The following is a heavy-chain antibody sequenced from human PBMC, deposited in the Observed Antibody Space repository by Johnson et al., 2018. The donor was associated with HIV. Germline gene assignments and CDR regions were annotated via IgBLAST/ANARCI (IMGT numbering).Heavy chain of an antibody. V-gene: IGHV3-30*02. J-gene: IGHJ3*02. Sequence: QVQLVESGGGLVQPGGSLRLSCAAHGFSVSSNFMSWVRQAPGKGLEWVAFIRYDGSNKYYADSVKGRFTISRDNSKNTVYLQMSSLRAEDTAVYYCANLQSSDFPYAFEIWGQGTMVTVSS. CDR1: GFSVSSNF. CDR2: IRYDGSNK. D-gene: IGHD4-11*01. CDR3: ANLQSSDFPYAFEI.